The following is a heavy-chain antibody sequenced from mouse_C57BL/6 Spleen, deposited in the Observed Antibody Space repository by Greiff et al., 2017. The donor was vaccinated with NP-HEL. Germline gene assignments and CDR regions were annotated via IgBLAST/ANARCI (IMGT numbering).Heavy chain of an antibody. CDR2: INPSTGGT. CDR1: GYSFTGYY. Sequence: VQLQQSRPELVKPGASVKISCKASGYSFTGYYMNWVKQSPEKSLEWIGEINPSTGGTTYNQKFKAKATLTVDKSSSTAYMQLKSLTSEDSAVYYCARGYSNYDYWGQGTTLTVSS. D-gene: IGHD2-5*01. J-gene: IGHJ2*01. V-gene: IGHV1-42*01. CDR3: ARGYSNYDY.